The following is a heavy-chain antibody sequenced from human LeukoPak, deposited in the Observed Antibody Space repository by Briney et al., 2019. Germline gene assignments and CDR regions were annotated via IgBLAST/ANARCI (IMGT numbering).Heavy chain of an antibody. V-gene: IGHV4-61*01. J-gene: IGHJ4*02. CDR1: GGSVSSGSYY. CDR3: ARVAWAYSYGYDY. Sequence: SETLSLTCTVSGGSVSSGSYYWSWIRQPPGKGLEWIGYIYYSGSTNYNPSLKSRVTISVDTSKNQFSLKLSSVTAADTAVYYCARVAWAYSYGYDYWGQGTLVTVSS. D-gene: IGHD5-18*01. CDR2: IYYSGST.